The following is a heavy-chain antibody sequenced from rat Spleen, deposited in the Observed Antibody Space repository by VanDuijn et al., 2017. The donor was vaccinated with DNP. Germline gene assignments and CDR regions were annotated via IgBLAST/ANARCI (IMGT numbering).Heavy chain of an antibody. CDR3: ATLNYYASLSGYFDY. D-gene: IGHD1-1*01. CDR1: GFTFGDYY. V-gene: IGHV5-20*01. CDR2: ISPDGCSI. J-gene: IGHJ2*01. Sequence: EVQLVESGGGVVQPGRSLKLSCAAPGFTFGDYYMSWVRQPPTKGLEWVASISPDGCSIHYRDSVKGRFTISRDNAKSTLYLQMDSLKSEDTATYYCATLNYYASLSGYFDYWGQGVMVTVSS.